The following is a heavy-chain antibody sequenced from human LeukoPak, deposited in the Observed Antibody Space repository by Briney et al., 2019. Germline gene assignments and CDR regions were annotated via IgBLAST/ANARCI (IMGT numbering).Heavy chain of an antibody. CDR1: GFTFSSYS. J-gene: IGHJ4*02. CDR2: ISSSSSTYI. V-gene: IGHV3-21*01. Sequence: PGGSLRLSCATSGFTFSSYSMNWVRQAPGKGLEWVSSISSSSSTYIYYADSVKGRFTISRDNAKNSLYLQLNSLRAEDTAVYYCARGGCTTTSCYLFDYWGQGTLVTVSS. D-gene: IGHD2-2*01. CDR3: ARGGCTTTSCYLFDY.